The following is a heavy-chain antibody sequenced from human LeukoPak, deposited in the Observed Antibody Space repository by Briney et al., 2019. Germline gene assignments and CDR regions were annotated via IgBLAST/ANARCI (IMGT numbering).Heavy chain of an antibody. J-gene: IGHJ5*02. V-gene: IGHV1-8*03. CDR1: GYTFTSYD. D-gene: IGHD1-1*01. CDR3: ARGASAVVNGWFDH. Sequence: ASVKVSCKASGYTFTSYDINWVRQATGQGLEWMGWMNPNSGNTGYAQKFQGGVTITRNTSISTAYMELSSLRSEDTAVYYCARGASAVVNGWFDHWGQGTLVTVSS. CDR2: MNPNSGNT.